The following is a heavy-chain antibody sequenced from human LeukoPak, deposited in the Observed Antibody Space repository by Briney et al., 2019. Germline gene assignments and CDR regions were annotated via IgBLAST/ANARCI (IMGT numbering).Heavy chain of an antibody. V-gene: IGHV4-39*01. D-gene: IGHD2-15*01. CDR2: IYYSGST. J-gene: IGHJ6*03. CDR3: ARQAVVGYYYYMDV. Sequence: ASETLSLTCTVSGGSISSSSYYWGWIRQPPGKGLEWIGSIYYSGSTYYNPSLKSQVTISVDTSKNQFSLKLSSVTAADTAVYYCARQAVVGYYYYMDVWGKGTTVTISS. CDR1: GGSISSSSYY.